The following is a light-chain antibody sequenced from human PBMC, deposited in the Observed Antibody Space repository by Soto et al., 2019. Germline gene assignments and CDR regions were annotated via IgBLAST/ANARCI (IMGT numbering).Light chain of an antibody. CDR3: QQRFITPRT. J-gene: IGKJ2*01. CDR2: AAS. CDR1: PSISTY. Sequence: DIQMTQSPSSLSASVGDRVTITCRARPSISTYLNWYQQKPGKAPKLLLYAASNLQSGVPSSFSCSGSGTDFTLTIRSLQPEDFATYYCQQRFITPRTFGQGTKVEIK. V-gene: IGKV1-39*01.